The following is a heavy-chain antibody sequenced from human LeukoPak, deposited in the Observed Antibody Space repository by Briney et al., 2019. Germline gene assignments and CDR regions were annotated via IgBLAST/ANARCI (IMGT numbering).Heavy chain of an antibody. CDR2: IYYSGST. J-gene: IGHJ5*02. V-gene: IGHV4-59*01. CDR3: ARDDYRGVTNFDP. Sequence: PSETLSLTCTVSGGSISSYYWSWIRQPPGKGLEWIGYIYYSGSTNYNPSLKSRATISVDTSKNQFSLKLSSVTAVDTAVYYCARDDYRGVTNFDPWGQGTLVTVSS. CDR1: GGSISSYY. D-gene: IGHD3-10*01.